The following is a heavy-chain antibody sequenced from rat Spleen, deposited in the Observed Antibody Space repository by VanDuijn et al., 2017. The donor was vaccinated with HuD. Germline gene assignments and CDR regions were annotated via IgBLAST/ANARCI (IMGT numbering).Heavy chain of an antibody. CDR2: ISPSGGTT. CDR3: GRTSLQWFRMDA. V-gene: IGHV5-25*01. CDR1: GFIFRNSD. D-gene: IGHD1-1*01. J-gene: IGHJ4*01. Sequence: EVRLVESGGGLVRPGGSLKVSCEASGFIFRNSDMVWVRQAPTKGLEWVAAISPSGGTTYYRDSVKGRFTVSRDNAKSTLYLQMDSLRSEDTATYYCGRTSLQWFRMDAWGQGTSLTVSS.